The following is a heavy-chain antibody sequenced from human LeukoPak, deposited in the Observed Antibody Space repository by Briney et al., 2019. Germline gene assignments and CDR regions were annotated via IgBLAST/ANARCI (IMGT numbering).Heavy chain of an antibody. CDR3: ARDSGYLFDY. V-gene: IGHV4-34*01. CDR1: GFTFSDYY. CDR2: INHSGST. D-gene: IGHD5-18*01. J-gene: IGHJ4*02. Sequence: QPGGSLRLSCAASGFTFSDYYMSWIRQAPGKGLEWIGEINHSGSTNYNPSLKSRVTMSVDTSKNQFSLKLSSVTAADTAVYYCARDSGYLFDYWGQGTLVTVSS.